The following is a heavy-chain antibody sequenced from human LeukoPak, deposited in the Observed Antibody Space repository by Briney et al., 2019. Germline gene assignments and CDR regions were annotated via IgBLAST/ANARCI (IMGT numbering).Heavy chain of an antibody. CDR3: ARVKTMIIVVSLFDY. CDR2: INPNSGGT. D-gene: IGHD3-22*01. V-gene: IGHV1-2*02. Sequence: ASVKVSCKASGYTFTGYYMHWVRQAPGQGLEWMGWINPNSGGTNYAQQFQGGLTMTRDTSISTAYMELSRLRSDDTAVYYCARVKTMIIVVSLFDYWGQGTLVTVSS. J-gene: IGHJ4*02. CDR1: GYTFTGYY.